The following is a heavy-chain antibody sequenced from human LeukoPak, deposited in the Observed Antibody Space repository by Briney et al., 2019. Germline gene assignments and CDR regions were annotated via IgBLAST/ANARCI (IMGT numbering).Heavy chain of an antibody. V-gene: IGHV4-59*01. CDR2: IYYSGST. CDR1: GGSISSYY. J-gene: IGHJ5*02. D-gene: IGHD5-18*01. Sequence: SETLSLTCTVSGGSISSYYWSWIRQPPGKGLEWIGYIYYSGSTNYNPSLKSRVTVSVDTSKNQFSLKLSSVTAADTAVYYCARGDARGYSYGHFHFDHWGHGTLVTVSS. CDR3: ARGDARGYSYGHFHFDH.